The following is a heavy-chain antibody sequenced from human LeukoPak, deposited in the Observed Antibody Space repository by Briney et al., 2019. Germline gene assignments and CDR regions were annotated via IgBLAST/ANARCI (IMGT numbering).Heavy chain of an antibody. J-gene: IGHJ4*02. Sequence: SVKVSCKASGGTFSSYAISWVRQAPGQGLEWMGGIIPIFGTANYAQKFQGRVTITTDESTSTAYMELSSLRSEDTAVYYCARDYDGGTYSPFSYWGQGTLITVSS. CDR2: IIPIFGTA. D-gene: IGHD1-26*01. V-gene: IGHV1-69*05. CDR1: GGTFSSYA. CDR3: ARDYDGGTYSPFSY.